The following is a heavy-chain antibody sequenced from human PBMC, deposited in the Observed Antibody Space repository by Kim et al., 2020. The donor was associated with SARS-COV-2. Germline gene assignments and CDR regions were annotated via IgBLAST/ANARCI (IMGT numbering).Heavy chain of an antibody. D-gene: IGHD5-18*01. J-gene: IGHJ2*01. CDR2: IYSGGST. CDR1: GFTVSSNY. V-gene: IGHV3-53*01. Sequence: GGSLRLSCAASGFTVSSNYMSWVRQAPGKGLEWVSVIYSGGSTYYAVSVKGRFTISRDNSKNTLYLQMNSLRAEDTAVFYCARGDTGYFDLWGRGTLVTVSS. CDR3: ARGDTGYFDL.